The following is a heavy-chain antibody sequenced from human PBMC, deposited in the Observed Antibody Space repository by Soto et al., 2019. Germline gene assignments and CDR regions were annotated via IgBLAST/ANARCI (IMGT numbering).Heavy chain of an antibody. D-gene: IGHD1-1*01. CDR2: IHYTGSP. Sequence: QLQLQESGPGLVKPSETLSLTCTVSGGSVSGYYWSWIRQPPGKGLEWIAYIHYTGSPNSNPSLESRVTMSVDTSKNQFSLNLSAVTAADSAVYYCARHSNEYRKSLDYGGKGTLVTVSS. V-gene: IGHV4-59*08. J-gene: IGHJ4*02. CDR3: ARHSNEYRKSLDY. CDR1: GGSVSGYY.